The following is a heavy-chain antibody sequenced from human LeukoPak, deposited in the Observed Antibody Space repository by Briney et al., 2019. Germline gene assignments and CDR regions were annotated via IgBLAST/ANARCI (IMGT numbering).Heavy chain of an antibody. D-gene: IGHD1-26*01. CDR2: ISGSGGST. J-gene: IGHJ4*02. Sequence: PGGSLRLSCAASGFTFSSYAMSWVRQAPGKGLGWVSAISGSGGSTYYADSVKGRFTISRDNSKNTLYLQMNSLRAEDTAVYYCARDLGIVGATGDYWGQGTLVTVSS. CDR1: GFTFSSYA. V-gene: IGHV3-23*01. CDR3: ARDLGIVGATGDY.